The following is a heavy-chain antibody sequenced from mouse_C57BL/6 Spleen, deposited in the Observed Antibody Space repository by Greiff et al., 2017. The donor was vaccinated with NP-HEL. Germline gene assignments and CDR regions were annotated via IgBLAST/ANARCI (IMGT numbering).Heavy chain of an antibody. D-gene: IGHD2-3*01. J-gene: IGHJ3*01. CDR3: ARYDGYYVFAY. V-gene: IGHV1-26*01. CDR1: GYTFTDYY. CDR2: INPNNGGT. Sequence: EVQLQQSGPELVKPGASVKISCKASGYTFTDYYMNWVKQSHGKSLEWIGDINPNNGGTSYNQKFKGKATLTVDKSSSTAYMELRSLTSEDSAVYYCARYDGYYVFAYGGQGTLVTVSA.